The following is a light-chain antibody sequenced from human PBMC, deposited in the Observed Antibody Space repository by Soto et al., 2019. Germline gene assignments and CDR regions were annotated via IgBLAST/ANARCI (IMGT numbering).Light chain of an antibody. V-gene: IGKV3-15*01. CDR1: QSVRSN. Sequence: EIVMTQSPAPLSVSPGERANISCRASQSVRSNLAWYHQRPGQAPRLLIYAASARATGIPARFSGTGSGTEFTLTISSLQSEDFAIYYCQQYNEWRLPFGQGGKVDI. CDR3: QQYNEWRLP. CDR2: AAS. J-gene: IGKJ1*01.